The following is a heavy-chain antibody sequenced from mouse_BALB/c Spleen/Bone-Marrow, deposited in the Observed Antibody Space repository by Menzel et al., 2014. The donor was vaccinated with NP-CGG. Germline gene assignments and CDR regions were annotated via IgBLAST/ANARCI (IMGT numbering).Heavy chain of an antibody. V-gene: IGHV14-3*02. Sequence: GQLQQTGAELVKTGASVQLSCTASGFNIKDTYMHSVKQRPEQGLEWIGRIDPANGNTKYDPKFQGKATITADTSSNTAYLQLSSLTSEDTAVYYCTRRGFDFWGQGTTRTVSS. CDR2: IDPANGNT. CDR3: TRRGFDF. CDR1: GFNIKDTY. J-gene: IGHJ2*01.